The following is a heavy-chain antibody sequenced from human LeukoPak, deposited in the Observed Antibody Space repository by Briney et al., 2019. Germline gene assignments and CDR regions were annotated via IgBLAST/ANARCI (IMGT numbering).Heavy chain of an antibody. CDR2: IKEDGSET. Sequence: PGGSLRLSCAASGFTFTNYWMSWVRLAPGKGLEWVAYIKEDGSETKYVDSVKGRFTISRDNAKNSLYLQMNSLRAEDTAVYYCARDGITIFGVVIEDDYYYYGMDVWGQGTTVTVSS. CDR3: ARDGITIFGVVIEDDYYYYGMDV. V-gene: IGHV3-7*01. J-gene: IGHJ6*02. D-gene: IGHD3-3*01. CDR1: GFTFTNYW.